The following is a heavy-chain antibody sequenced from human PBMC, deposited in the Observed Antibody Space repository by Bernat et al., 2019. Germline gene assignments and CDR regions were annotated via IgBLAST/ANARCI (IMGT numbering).Heavy chain of an antibody. CDR2: ISSSSRYT. CDR3: ARARNIMITFGRVML. D-gene: IGHD3-16*01. CDR1: GFTSSDYY. V-gene: IGHV3-11*05. Sequence: VQLVESGGGLVQPGGSLRLSCAASGFTSSDYYMSWIRQAPGKGLEWVSYISSSSRYTNYADAVKGRFTIARDYAKNSLYLQMNSLRAEDTAVYYGARARNIMITFGRVMLWGQGTLITVSS. J-gene: IGHJ4*02.